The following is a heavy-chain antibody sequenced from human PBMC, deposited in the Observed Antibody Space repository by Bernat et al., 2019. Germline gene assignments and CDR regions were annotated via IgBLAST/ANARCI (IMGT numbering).Heavy chain of an antibody. V-gene: IGHV3-66*01. CDR1: GFTVSSNY. CDR2: IYSGGST. CDR3: ARDDRRWLPWD. D-gene: IGHD5-24*01. Sequence: GESGGGLVQPGGSLRLSCTASGFTVSSNYMSWVRQAPGKGLEWVSVIYSGGSTYYADSVKGRFTISRDNSKNTLYLQMNSLRAEDTAVYYCARDDRRWLPWDWGQGTLVTVSS. J-gene: IGHJ4*02.